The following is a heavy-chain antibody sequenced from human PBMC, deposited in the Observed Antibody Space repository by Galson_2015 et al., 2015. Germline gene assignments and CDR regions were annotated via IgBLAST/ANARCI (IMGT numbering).Heavy chain of an antibody. CDR2: INSDGGSS. D-gene: IGHD5-18*01. Sequence: SLRLSCAASGFTFSNYWMHWVRQVPGKGLEWVSRINSDGGSSSYADSVKGRFTISRDNAKNTLYLQMNSLRAEDTAMYYCARVSVDTAMVRIGFDYWGQGTLVTVSS. CDR3: ARVSVDTAMVRIGFDY. J-gene: IGHJ4*02. V-gene: IGHV3-74*01. CDR1: GFTFSNYW.